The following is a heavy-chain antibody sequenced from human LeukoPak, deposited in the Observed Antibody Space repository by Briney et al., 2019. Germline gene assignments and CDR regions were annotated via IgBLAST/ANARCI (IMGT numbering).Heavy chain of an antibody. CDR1: GGSISSYY. V-gene: IGHV4-59*08. CDR2: IYYSGST. Sequence: SETLSLTCTVSGGSISSYYWSWIRQPPGKGLEWIGYIYYSGSTNYNPSLKSRVTISVDTSKSQFSLKLSSVTAADTAVYYCARMYSSSWPVDYWGQGTLVTVSS. D-gene: IGHD6-13*01. CDR3: ARMYSSSWPVDY. J-gene: IGHJ4*02.